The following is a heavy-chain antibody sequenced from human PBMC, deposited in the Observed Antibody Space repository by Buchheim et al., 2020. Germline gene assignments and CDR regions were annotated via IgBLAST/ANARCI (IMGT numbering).Heavy chain of an antibody. CDR3: ARDVGDVLTGFDH. CDR1: GGSISSYY. D-gene: IGHD3-9*01. J-gene: IGHJ4*02. V-gene: IGHV4-59*01. Sequence: QVQLQESGPGLVKPSETLSLTCTVSGGSISSYYWSWLRQPPGKGLEWIGFVSNNGSAKYNPSLESRVTISLDMSKNQFSLKLTSVTAADTAVYFCARDVGDVLTGFDHWGQGTL. CDR2: VSNNGSA.